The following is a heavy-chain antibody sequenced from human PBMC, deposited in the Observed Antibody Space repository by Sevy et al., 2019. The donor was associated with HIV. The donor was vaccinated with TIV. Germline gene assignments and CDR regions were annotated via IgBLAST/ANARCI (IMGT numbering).Heavy chain of an antibody. Sequence: GGSLRLSCAASGFTFSSYSMNWVRQAPGKGLEWVSSIGTSSNYIYYADSVKGRFTISRDNAKNSLYLQMNSLRAEDTAVYYGTRDDCSGYSCDYHMDVWGKGTTVTVSS. D-gene: IGHD2-15*01. CDR3: TRDDCSGYSCDYHMDV. CDR1: GFTFSSYS. J-gene: IGHJ6*03. V-gene: IGHV3-21*01. CDR2: IGTSSNYI.